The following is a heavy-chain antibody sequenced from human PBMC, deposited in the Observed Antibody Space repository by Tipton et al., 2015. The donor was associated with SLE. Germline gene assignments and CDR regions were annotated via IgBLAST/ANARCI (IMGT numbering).Heavy chain of an antibody. Sequence: TLSLTCTVSGGSINSHYWSWIRQPPGKGLEWIGYIFYNGDTNYNPSLRSRVTISVDTSKNQFSLRLSSVTAADTAVYYCARTQGITEWFDPWGQGTLVTVSS. CDR2: IFYNGDT. J-gene: IGHJ5*02. D-gene: IGHD1-14*01. CDR1: GGSINSHY. V-gene: IGHV4-59*08. CDR3: ARTQGITEWFDP.